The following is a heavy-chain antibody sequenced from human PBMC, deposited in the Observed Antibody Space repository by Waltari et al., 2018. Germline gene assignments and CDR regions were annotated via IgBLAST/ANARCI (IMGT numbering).Heavy chain of an antibody. V-gene: IGHV4-59*08. CDR1: NGSISTYY. D-gene: IGHD5-12*01. Sequence: QVRLQESGPGLVKPSETLSLTCTISNGSISTYYWGWIRQPPGKGLEWIGYIYYTGNAHYNPSLKSRVSMSLDTSKNQFSLRLNPVTAADTAVYYCARREDGYNSFYWFDPWGQGTLVTVSS. CDR2: IYYTGNA. CDR3: ARREDGYNSFYWFDP. J-gene: IGHJ5*02.